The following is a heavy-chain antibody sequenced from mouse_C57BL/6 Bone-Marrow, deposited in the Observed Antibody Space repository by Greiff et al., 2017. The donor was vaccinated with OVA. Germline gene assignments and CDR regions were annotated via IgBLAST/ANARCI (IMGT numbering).Heavy chain of an antibody. CDR1: GFTFSGYG. V-gene: IGHV5-6*01. J-gene: IGHJ3*01. D-gene: IGHD6-1*01. CDR2: ISSGAGCT. CDR3: AASACAY. Sequence: EVHLVESGGDLVKPGGSLTLSCAASGFTFSGYGMSWVRQTPDKRLEWVATISSGAGCTYYTHRLKGRVTLTADKATSTLYLELRSLTSEDTAMYYCAASACAYWGQGTLVTVSA.